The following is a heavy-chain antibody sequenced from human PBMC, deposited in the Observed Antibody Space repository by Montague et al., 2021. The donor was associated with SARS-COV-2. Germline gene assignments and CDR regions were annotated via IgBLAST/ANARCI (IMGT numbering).Heavy chain of an antibody. CDR3: ARREDYYGSGSYPN. CDR1: GGSISSSSYY. Sequence: SETLSLTCTVSGGSISSSSYYWGWIRQPPGKGLEWIGSIYYSGSTYYNPSLKSRVTISVDTSKNQFSLKLSSVTAADTAVYYCARREDYYGSGSYPNWGQETLVTVSS. V-gene: IGHV4-39*01. J-gene: IGHJ4*02. CDR2: IYYSGST. D-gene: IGHD3-10*01.